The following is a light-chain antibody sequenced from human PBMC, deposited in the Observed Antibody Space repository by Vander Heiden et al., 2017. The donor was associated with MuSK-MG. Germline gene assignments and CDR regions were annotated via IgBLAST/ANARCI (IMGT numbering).Light chain of an antibody. CDR2: GKN. J-gene: IGLJ2*01. CDR1: SLRNYH. Sequence: SSELTQDPAVSVALGQTVRITCQGDSLRNYHASWYQQKPGQAPILVIYGKNNRPSGIPDRFSGSGSGNTASLTITGAQAEDEADYYCNSRDSSDNQVVFGGGTQLTVL. CDR3: NSRDSSDNQVV. V-gene: IGLV3-19*01.